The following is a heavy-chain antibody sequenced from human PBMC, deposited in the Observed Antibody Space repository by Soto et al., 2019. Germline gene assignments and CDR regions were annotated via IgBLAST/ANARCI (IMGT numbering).Heavy chain of an antibody. Sequence: ASVKVSCKASGYTFTSYYMHWVRQAPGQGLEWMGIINPSLGSTNYAQKFQGRVTITADKSTSTAYMELSSLRSEDTAVYYCARLGPYSNYTMNFDYWGQGTLVTVSS. V-gene: IGHV1-46*01. J-gene: IGHJ4*02. CDR1: GYTFTSYY. CDR2: INPSLGST. D-gene: IGHD4-4*01. CDR3: ARLGPYSNYTMNFDY.